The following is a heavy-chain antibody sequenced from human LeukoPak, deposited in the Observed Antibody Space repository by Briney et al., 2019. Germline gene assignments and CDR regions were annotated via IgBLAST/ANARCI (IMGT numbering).Heavy chain of an antibody. Sequence: GGSLRLPCAASGFTFSSYGMHWVRQAPGKGLGWVAFIRYDGSNKYYADSVKGRFTISRDNSKNTLYLQMNSLRAEDTAVYYCAKDDWVIAAAVRLYYYYYGMDVWGQGTTVTVSS. CDR2: IRYDGSNK. CDR3: AKDDWVIAAAVRLYYYYYGMDV. CDR1: GFTFSSYG. J-gene: IGHJ6*02. V-gene: IGHV3-30*02. D-gene: IGHD6-13*01.